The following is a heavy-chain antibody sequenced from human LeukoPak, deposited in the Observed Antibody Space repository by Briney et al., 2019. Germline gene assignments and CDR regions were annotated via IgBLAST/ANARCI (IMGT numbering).Heavy chain of an antibody. V-gene: IGHV4-39*01. J-gene: IGHJ4*02. CDR2: IYYSGST. Sequence: SETLSLTCSVSGGSISSSRYYWGWIRQPPGKGLEWIGNIYYSGSTYYNPSLKSRVTISVDTSKNQFSLKLSYVTAADTAVYYCARQFEAGGYIYLVDYWGQGTLVTVSS. CDR1: GGSISSSRYY. CDR3: ARQFEAGGYIYLVDY. D-gene: IGHD5-24*01.